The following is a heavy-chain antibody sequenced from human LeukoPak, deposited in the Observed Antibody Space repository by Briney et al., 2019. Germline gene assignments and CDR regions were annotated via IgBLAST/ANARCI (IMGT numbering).Heavy chain of an antibody. CDR3: ARVFRNSKSRGVVPAALDY. V-gene: IGHV3-21*01. Sequence: GGALRLSCAASGFTFISDSMNWVRQAPGKGLEWVSSISSSSSYIYYADSVKGRFTISRDNAKNSLYLQMNSLRAEDTAVYYCARVFRNSKSRGVVPAALDYWGQGTLVTVSS. D-gene: IGHD2-2*01. CDR2: ISSSSSYI. J-gene: IGHJ4*02. CDR1: GFTFISDS.